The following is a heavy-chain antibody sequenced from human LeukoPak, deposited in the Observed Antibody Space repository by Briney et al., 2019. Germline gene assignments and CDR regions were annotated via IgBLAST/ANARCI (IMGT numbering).Heavy chain of an antibody. CDR2: ISSGSSTI. CDR3: ARGRYDFWSGPRAYYFDY. J-gene: IGHJ4*02. V-gene: IGHV3-48*03. Sequence: PGGSLRLSCAASELTFSNYEMHWVRQAPGKGLDWVSYISSGSSTIYYADSVKGRFTISRDNAKNSLYLQMNSLRAEDTAIYYCARGRYDFWSGPRAYYFDYWGQGTLVTVSS. D-gene: IGHD3-3*01. CDR1: ELTFSNYE.